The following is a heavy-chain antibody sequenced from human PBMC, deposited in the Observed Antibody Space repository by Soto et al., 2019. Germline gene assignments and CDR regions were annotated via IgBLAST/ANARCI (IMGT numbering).Heavy chain of an antibody. J-gene: IGHJ5*02. Sequence: RESLNISCQGFGYSFTNSWIGWVRQMPGKGLEWMGIIYPGDSDTRYSPSFKGQVTISADKSTSTAYLQWSSLKASDTAMYYCARGYCGTTNCYYHWFDPWGQGTRVTVSS. CDR1: GYSFTNSW. CDR3: ARGYCGTTNCYYHWFDP. CDR2: IYPGDSDT. V-gene: IGHV5-51*01. D-gene: IGHD2-2*01.